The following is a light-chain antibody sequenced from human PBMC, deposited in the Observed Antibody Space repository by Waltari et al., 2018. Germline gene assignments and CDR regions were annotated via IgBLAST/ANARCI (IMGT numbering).Light chain of an antibody. V-gene: IGKV3-15*01. Sequence: ETVMTQAPATLSVSPGERTTLSCRASQSVSSHLAWYQQKPGQPPRLLIFAASTRAAGIPARFSGSGSGTEFTLTISSLQSEDFAVYYCQQYNNWLYTFGQGTKLEIK. CDR3: QQYNNWLYT. CDR2: AAS. CDR1: QSVSSH. J-gene: IGKJ2*01.